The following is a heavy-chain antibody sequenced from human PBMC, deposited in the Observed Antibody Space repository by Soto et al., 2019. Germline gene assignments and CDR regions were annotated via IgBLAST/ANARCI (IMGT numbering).Heavy chain of an antibody. Sequence: ELQLLESGGGFVQPGGSLRLSCTASGFGLSTYAISWVRQAPGKGLEWVSVISANSGNTDYADSVKGRFTISRDKSEHTVFLQMNRLGAEDTAVYYCALPSCGGDCYSPFDYWGQGTLVTVSS. D-gene: IGHD2-21*02. CDR3: ALPSCGGDCYSPFDY. CDR2: ISANSGNT. V-gene: IGHV3-23*01. CDR1: GFGLSTYA. J-gene: IGHJ4*02.